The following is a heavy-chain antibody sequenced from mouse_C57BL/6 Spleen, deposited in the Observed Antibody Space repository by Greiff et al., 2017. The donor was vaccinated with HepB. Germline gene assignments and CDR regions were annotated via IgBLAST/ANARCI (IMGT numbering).Heavy chain of an antibody. CDR2: IYPGSGNT. CDR1: GYTFTDYY. J-gene: IGHJ1*03. D-gene: IGHD1-1*01. V-gene: IGHV1-76*01. Sequence: QVQLQQSGAELVRPGASVKLSCKASGYTFTDYYINWVKQRPGQGLEWIARIYPGSGNTYYNEKFKGKATLTAEKSSSTAYLQLSSLTSEDSAVYFCARPYYGSSYLYFDGWGTGTTVTVSS. CDR3: ARPYYGSSYLYFDG.